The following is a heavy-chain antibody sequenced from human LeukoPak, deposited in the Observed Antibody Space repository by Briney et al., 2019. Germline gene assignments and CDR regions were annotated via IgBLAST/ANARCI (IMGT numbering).Heavy chain of an antibody. CDR2: ISYDGSNK. CDR1: GFTFSSYA. V-gene: IGHV3-30-3*02. J-gene: IGHJ4*02. Sequence: GGSLRLSCAASGFTFSSYAMHWVRQAPGKGLEWVAVISYDGSNKYYADSVKGRFTISRDNPKNTLYLQMNSLRIEDTAVYYCAKIGLESANFDSWGQGTLVTVSS. D-gene: IGHD3-10*01. CDR3: AKIGLESANFDS.